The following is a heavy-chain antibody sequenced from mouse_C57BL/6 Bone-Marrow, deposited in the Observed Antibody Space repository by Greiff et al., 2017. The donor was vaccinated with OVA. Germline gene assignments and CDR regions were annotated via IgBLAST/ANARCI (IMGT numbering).Heavy chain of an antibody. CDR3: ARFTTVVAWYFDV. CDR2: INPNNGGT. V-gene: IGHV1-26*01. Sequence: LVEPGASVKISCKASGYTFTDYYMNWVKQSHGKSLEWIGDINPNNGGTSYNQKFKGKATLTVDKSSSTAYMELRSLTSEDSAVYYSARFTTVVAWYFDVWGTGTTVTVSS. CDR1: GYTFTDYY. J-gene: IGHJ1*03. D-gene: IGHD1-1*01.